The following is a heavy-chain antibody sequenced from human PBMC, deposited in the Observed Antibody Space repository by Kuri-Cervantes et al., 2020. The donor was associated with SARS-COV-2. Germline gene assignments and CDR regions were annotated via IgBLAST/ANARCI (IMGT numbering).Heavy chain of an antibody. V-gene: IGHV3-48*04. D-gene: IGHD2-2*01. CDR2: ISSSSSTI. J-gene: IGHJ5*02. CDR1: GFTFSSYS. CDR3: ARDLSDSSTPPHDP. Sequence: GGSLRLSCAASGFTFSSYSMNWVRQAPGKGLEWVSYISSSSSTIYYADSVKGRFTISRDNAKNPLYLQMNSLRAEDTALYYCARDLSDSSTPPHDPWGQGTLVTVSS.